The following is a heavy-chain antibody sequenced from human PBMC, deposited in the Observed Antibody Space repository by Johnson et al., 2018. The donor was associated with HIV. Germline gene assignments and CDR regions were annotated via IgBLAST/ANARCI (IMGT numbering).Heavy chain of an antibody. J-gene: IGHJ3*02. CDR2: IWYDGSNK. Sequence: QVTLVESGGGVVQPGGSLRLSCAASGFTFSSYGIYWVRQAPDKGLEWVTVIWYDGSNKYYADSVKGRFTISRDNSKNTLYLQMNSLRAEDTAVYYCAKLSTESAFDIWGQGTMVTVSS. V-gene: IGHV3-33*06. CDR1: GFTFSSYG. D-gene: IGHD4-11*01. CDR3: AKLSTESAFDI.